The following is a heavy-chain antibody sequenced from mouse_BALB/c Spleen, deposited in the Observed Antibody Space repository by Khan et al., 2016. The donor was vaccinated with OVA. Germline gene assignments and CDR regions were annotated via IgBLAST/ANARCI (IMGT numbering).Heavy chain of an antibody. V-gene: IGHV3-2*02. CDR1: GYSITSEYA. Sequence: VQLQESGPGLVKPSQSLSLTCTVTGYSITSEYAWNWIRQFPGNKLEWMGYINYSGNIRFNPSLKSRASITRDTSKNQFFLQLNSVTTEDTATYYCARKDYYDYDPFPYWGQGTLVTVAA. J-gene: IGHJ3*01. CDR3: ARKDYYDYDPFPY. D-gene: IGHD2-4*01. CDR2: INYSGNI.